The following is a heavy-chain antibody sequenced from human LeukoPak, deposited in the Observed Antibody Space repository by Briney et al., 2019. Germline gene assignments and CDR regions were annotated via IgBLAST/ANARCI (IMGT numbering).Heavy chain of an antibody. V-gene: IGHV3-48*01. D-gene: IGHD1-1*01. CDR2: ISASGANI. CDR1: GFPLSSYS. J-gene: IGHJ4*02. CDR3: ARVKGTYFDY. Sequence: GGSLRLSCTVSGFPLSSYSMNWSRQAPGKGLEWVAYISASGANIYYVDSVMGRFTVSRDNPQSSLFLQMNSPRAEDTAVYYCARVKGTYFDYWGQGALVTVSS.